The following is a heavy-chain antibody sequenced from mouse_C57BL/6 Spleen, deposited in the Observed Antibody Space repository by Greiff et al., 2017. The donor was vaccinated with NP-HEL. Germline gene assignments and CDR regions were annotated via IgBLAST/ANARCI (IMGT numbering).Heavy chain of an antibody. V-gene: IGHV1-69*01. J-gene: IGHJ2*01. CDR2: IDPSDSYT. CDR1: GYTFTSYW. D-gene: IGHD1-1*01. CDR3: ARWDYGSSYLGY. Sequence: VQLQQPGAELVMPGASVKLSCKASGYTFTSYWMHWVKQRPGQGLEWIGEIDPSDSYTNYNQKFKGKSTLTVDKSSSTAYMQLSSLTSEDSAVYYCARWDYGSSYLGYWGQGTTLTVSS.